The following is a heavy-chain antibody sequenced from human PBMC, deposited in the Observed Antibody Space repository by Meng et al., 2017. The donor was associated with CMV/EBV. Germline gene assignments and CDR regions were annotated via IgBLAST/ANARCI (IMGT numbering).Heavy chain of an antibody. V-gene: IGHV5-51*01. D-gene: IGHD6-13*01. J-gene: IGHJ6*02. CDR1: GYSFTSYW. Sequence: GESLKISCKGSGYSFTSYWIGWVRQMPGKGLEWMGIIYPGDSDTRHSPSFQGQVTISADKSISTAYLQWSSLKASDTAMYYCARRLAAAEGTSFSYYGMDVWGQGTTVTVSS. CDR3: ARRLAAAEGTSFSYYGMDV. CDR2: IYPGDSDT.